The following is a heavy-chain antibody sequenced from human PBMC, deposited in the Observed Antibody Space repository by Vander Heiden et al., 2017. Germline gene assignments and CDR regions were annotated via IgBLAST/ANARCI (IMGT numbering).Heavy chain of an antibody. J-gene: IGHJ6*02. V-gene: IGHV1-69*01. CDR1: SYA. CDR2: IIPIFGTA. D-gene: IGHD3-10*01. Sequence: SYAISWVPQAPGQGLEWMGGIIPIFGTANYAQKFQGGVTITADESTSTAYMELSSLRSEDTAVYYCARGHYYYGSGSYYNPKKYYYYYGMDVWGQGTTVTVSS. CDR3: ARGHYYYGSGSYYNPKKYYYYYGMDV.